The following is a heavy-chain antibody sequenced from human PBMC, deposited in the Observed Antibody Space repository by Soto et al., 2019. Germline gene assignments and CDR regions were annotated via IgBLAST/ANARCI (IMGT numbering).Heavy chain of an antibody. D-gene: IGHD4-4*01. V-gene: IGHV3-74*01. J-gene: IGHJ4*02. CDR3: ARDASNSVDS. Sequence: EVQLVESGGGLVQPGGSLRLSCAASGFTFSTYWMHWVRQVPGKGLVWVSRIGSEGRSTNNADSVKGRVTVSRDNAESTVSLQMNSLRAEETGVYYCARDASNSVDSWGQGTLVTVSS. CDR1: GFTFSTYW. CDR2: IGSEGRST.